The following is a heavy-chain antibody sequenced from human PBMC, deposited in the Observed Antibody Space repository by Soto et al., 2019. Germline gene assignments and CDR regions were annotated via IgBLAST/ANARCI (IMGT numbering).Heavy chain of an antibody. CDR1: GGSFSGYY. V-gene: IGHV4-34*01. CDR2: IKHSGST. Sequence: QVQLQQWGAGLLKSSETLSLTCAVYGGSFSGYYWSWIRQPPGKGLEWIGEIKHSGSTNYNPSLKSRVTISADTSKNQISLKLSSVTAADTAVYYCAKGKHPDYWGQGTLVTVSS. J-gene: IGHJ4*02. CDR3: AKGKHPDY.